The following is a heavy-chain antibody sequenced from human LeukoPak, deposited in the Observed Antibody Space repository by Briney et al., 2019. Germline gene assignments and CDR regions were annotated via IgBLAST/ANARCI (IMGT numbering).Heavy chain of an antibody. Sequence: GGSLRLSCAASGFTFSSYSMNWVRQAPGKGLEWVSYISGSGSTLHYADSVKGRFTISRDNAKNSLYLQMNSLRAEDTAVYYCASSAGDSSWVGDAFDIWGQGTMVTVSS. CDR1: GFTFSSYS. J-gene: IGHJ3*02. CDR3: ASSAGDSSWVGDAFDI. D-gene: IGHD3-22*01. CDR2: ISGSGSTL. V-gene: IGHV3-48*01.